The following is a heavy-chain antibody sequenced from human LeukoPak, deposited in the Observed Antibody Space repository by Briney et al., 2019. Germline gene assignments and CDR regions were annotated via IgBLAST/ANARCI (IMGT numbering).Heavy chain of an antibody. Sequence: GGSLRLSCTASGFTFSSYSMNWVRQAPGKGLEWVSNIRSDSSIIYYADSVKGRFTVSRDNAKNSLYLQMNSLRDEDTAVYYCAREAGAGNDYWGQGTLVTVSS. D-gene: IGHD1-26*01. CDR1: GFTFSSYS. V-gene: IGHV3-48*02. CDR3: AREAGAGNDY. J-gene: IGHJ4*02. CDR2: IRSDSSII.